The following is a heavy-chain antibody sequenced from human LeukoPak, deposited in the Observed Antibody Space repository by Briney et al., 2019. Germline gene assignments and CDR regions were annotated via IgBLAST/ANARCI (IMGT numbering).Heavy chain of an antibody. CDR1: GFTFSRYW. D-gene: IGHD3-22*01. Sequence: GGSLRLSCAASGFTFSRYWMHWVRQAPRKGLVWVSRINCDGSTTSYADSVKGGFTISRDNAKNTLYLQMNSLRAADTAVSYCAPGTYYDSSGYYTFGHWGQGNLVPVSS. J-gene: IGHJ1*01. CDR3: APGTYYDSSGYYTFGH. CDR2: INCDGSTT. V-gene: IGHV3-74*01.